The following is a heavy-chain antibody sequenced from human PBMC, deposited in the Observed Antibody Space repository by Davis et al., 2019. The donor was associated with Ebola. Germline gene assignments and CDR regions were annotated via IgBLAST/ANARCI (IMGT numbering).Heavy chain of an antibody. CDR1: GGSFSGYY. V-gene: IGHV4-34*01. Sequence: PSETLSLTCAVYGGSFSGYYWSWIRQPPGKGLEWIGEINHSGSTNYNPSLKSRVTISVDTSKNQFSLKLSSVTAADTAVYYCARIRGAVYPHYYYYGMDVWGQGTTVTVSS. CDR3: ARIRGAVYPHYYYYGMDV. D-gene: IGHD3-10*01. CDR2: INHSGST. J-gene: IGHJ6*02.